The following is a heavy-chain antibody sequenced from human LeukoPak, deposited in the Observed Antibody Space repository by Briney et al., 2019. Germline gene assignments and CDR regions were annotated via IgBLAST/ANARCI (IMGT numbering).Heavy chain of an antibody. J-gene: IGHJ4*02. D-gene: IGHD3-22*01. CDR2: ISGSGGST. Sequence: GGSLRLSCAASEFTFSNYAMSWVRQAPGKGLEWVSAISGSGGSTYYADSVKGRFTISRDNSKNTLYLQMNSLRAEDTAVYYCAKDSPRTMIPYGLFDYWGQGTLVTVSS. CDR1: EFTFSNYA. V-gene: IGHV3-23*01. CDR3: AKDSPRTMIPYGLFDY.